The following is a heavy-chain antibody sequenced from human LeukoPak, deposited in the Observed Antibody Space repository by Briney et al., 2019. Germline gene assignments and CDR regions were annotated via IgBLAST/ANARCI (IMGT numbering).Heavy chain of an antibody. J-gene: IGHJ6*03. D-gene: IGHD3-22*01. CDR2: NI. Sequence: GGSLRLSCAASRFTFSSYSMNWVRQAPGKGLEWVSSNIYYADSVKGRFSISRDNAKKSLYLQMNSLRAEDTAVYYCAKDGGNYYDTGGDYLMRSYMDVWGKGTTVTVSS. CDR3: AKDGGNYYDTGGDYLMRSYMDV. V-gene: IGHV3-21*01. CDR1: RFTFSSYS.